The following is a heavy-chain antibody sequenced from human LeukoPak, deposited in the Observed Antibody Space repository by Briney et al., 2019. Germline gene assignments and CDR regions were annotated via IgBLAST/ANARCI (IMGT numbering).Heavy chain of an antibody. D-gene: IGHD3/OR15-3a*01. CDR3: TTAFGPGSSQGVRWFDL. J-gene: IGHJ5*02. CDR2: ISGSGGST. CDR1: GFTFSSYT. V-gene: IGHV3-23*01. Sequence: GGSLRLSCAASGFTFSSYTMNWVRQAPGKGLEGVSGISGSGGSTYHADAVKGRFTISRDSSKNTLYLQMNSLRAEDTAIYYCTTAFGPGSSQGVRWFDLWGQGTLVTVSS.